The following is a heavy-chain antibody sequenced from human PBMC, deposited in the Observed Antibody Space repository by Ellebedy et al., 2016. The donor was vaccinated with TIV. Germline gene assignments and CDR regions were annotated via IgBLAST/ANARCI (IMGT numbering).Heavy chain of an antibody. J-gene: IGHJ3*02. CDR3: AKAKGGVMGGDAFDI. D-gene: IGHD3-10*01. Sequence: GGSLRLSCAASEFTFNDYAMHWVRQVPGKGLEWVALISGGGATTNYADSGKGRFTFSRDNSKNTLYLQMNRLGAEDTAVYYCAKAKGGVMGGDAFDIWGQGTMVTVSS. CDR2: ISGGGATT. V-gene: IGHV3-23*01. CDR1: EFTFNDYA.